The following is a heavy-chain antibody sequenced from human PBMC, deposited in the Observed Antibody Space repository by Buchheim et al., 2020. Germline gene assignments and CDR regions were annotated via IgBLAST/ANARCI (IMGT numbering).Heavy chain of an antibody. CDR1: GGSFSGYY. V-gene: IGHV4-34*01. D-gene: IGHD3-3*01. J-gene: IGHJ6*02. CDR2: INHSGST. CDR3: AGRAITIFGVVTYYYYYGMDV. Sequence: QVQLQQWGAGLLKPSETLSLTCAVYGGSFSGYYWSWIRQPPGKGLEWIGEINHSGSTNYNPSLKSRVTISVDTPKNQFSLKLSSVTAADTAVYYCAGRAITIFGVVTYYYYYGMDVWGQGTT.